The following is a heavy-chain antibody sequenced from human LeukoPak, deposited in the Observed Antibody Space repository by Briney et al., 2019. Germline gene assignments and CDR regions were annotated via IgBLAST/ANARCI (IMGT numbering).Heavy chain of an antibody. CDR3: ARVYYASGRLHYFDY. D-gene: IGHD3-10*01. Sequence: SETLSLTCTVSGGSISSSSSYWGWIRQPPGKGLEWIGSMYYSGSNYNNPSLKSRVTISVDTSKNQFSLRLSSVTAADTAVYYCARVYYASGRLHYFDYWGQGTLVTVSS. V-gene: IGHV4-39*07. CDR1: GGSISSSSSY. J-gene: IGHJ4*02. CDR2: MYYSGSN.